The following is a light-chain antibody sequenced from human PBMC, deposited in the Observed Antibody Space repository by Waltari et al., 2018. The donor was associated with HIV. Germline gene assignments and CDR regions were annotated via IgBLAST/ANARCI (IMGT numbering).Light chain of an antibody. V-gene: IGLV2-11*01. CDR3: CSYVGSYTYV. Sequence: QSALTQPRSVSGSPGQSVTISCTGTSSDVGGYNYVSWYQQHPGKAPRLMIYDVNRRPSGVPGRFSGSKSGNTASLTISGLQAEDEADYYCCSYVGSYTYVFGTGTEVTVL. CDR1: SSDVGGYNY. CDR2: DVN. J-gene: IGLJ1*01.